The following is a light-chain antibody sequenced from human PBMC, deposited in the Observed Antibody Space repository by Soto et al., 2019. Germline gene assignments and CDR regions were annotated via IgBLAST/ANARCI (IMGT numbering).Light chain of an antibody. CDR2: KIS. CDR3: IQAKESPWT. Sequence: DIVMTQTPLSSPVTLGQPASISCRSSQSLVHSDGNTYLSWLQQRPGQPPRPLIYKISNRFSGDPDRLSGRRAGTEFTLQISGVEAEDVGFYFCIQAKESPWTLGHGTKLEI. J-gene: IGKJ1*01. V-gene: IGKV2-24*01. CDR1: QSLVHSDGNTY.